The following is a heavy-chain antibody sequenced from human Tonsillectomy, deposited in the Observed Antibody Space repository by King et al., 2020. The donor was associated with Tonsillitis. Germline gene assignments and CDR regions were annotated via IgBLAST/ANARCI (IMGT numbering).Heavy chain of an antibody. V-gene: IGHV2-26*01. CDR1: GFSLSNARMG. Sequence: VTLKESGPVLVKPPETLTLTCTVSGFSLSNARMGVSWIRQPPGKAPEWLANIFSNDEKSYTPSLKGRLAISKDTSKSQVVLILTNLDPVDTATYYCARWDYYYYYMDVWGNGTTVTVSS. CDR3: ARWDYYYYYMDV. CDR2: IFSNDEK. J-gene: IGHJ6*03.